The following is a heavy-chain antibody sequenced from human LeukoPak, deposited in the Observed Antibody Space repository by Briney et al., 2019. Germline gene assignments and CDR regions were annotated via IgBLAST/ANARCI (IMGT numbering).Heavy chain of an antibody. J-gene: IGHJ4*02. CDR1: GFTFSGYA. CDR2: IYSGGST. Sequence: SGGSLRLSCAASGFTFSGYAMSWVRQAPGKGLEWVSVIYSGGSTYYADSVKGRFTISRDNSKNTLYLQMNSLRAEDTAVYYCARGYGGNPGPFDYWGQGTLVTVSS. D-gene: IGHD4-23*01. CDR3: ARGYGGNPGPFDY. V-gene: IGHV3-53*01.